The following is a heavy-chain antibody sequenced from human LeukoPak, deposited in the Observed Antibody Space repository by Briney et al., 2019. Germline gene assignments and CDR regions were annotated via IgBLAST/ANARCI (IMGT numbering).Heavy chain of an antibody. CDR3: ARVPYYYHSSDYYFDY. CDR1: GFTVSSNY. V-gene: IGHV3-53*01. CDR2: IYSGGTT. Sequence: PGGSLRFSCAAPGFTVSSNYMNWVRQAPGKGLEWVSVIYSGGTTYYADSVKGRFTISSDSSKNTLYLQMNSLRVEDTAVYYCARVPYYYHSSDYYFDYWGQGALVTVSS. D-gene: IGHD3-22*01. J-gene: IGHJ4*02.